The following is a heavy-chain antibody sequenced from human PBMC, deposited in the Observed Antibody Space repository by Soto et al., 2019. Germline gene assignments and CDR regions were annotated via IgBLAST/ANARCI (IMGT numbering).Heavy chain of an antibody. Sequence: SETLSLTCTVSGGSISSSSYYWGWIRQPPGKGLEWIGSIYYSGSTYYNPSLKSRVTISVDTSKNQFSLKLSSVTAADTAVYYCARLLKQQLVLFVVRGMEFDYWGQGTLVTVSS. J-gene: IGHJ4*02. CDR1: GGSISSSSYY. V-gene: IGHV4-39*01. CDR3: ARLLKQQLVLFVVRGMEFDY. CDR2: IYYSGST. D-gene: IGHD6-13*01.